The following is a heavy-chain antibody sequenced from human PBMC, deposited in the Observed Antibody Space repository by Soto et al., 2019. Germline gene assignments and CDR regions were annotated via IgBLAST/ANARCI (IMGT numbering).Heavy chain of an antibody. J-gene: IGHJ3*02. CDR2: IIPILGTA. V-gene: IGHV1-69*01. D-gene: IGHD2-15*01. Sequence: QVQLVQSGAEVKKPGSSVKVSCKASGGTFSSYAISWVRQAPGQGLEWLGGIIPILGTANYAQKFQGRVTITADESTSTAYMALSSLRSEDTAMYYCAREQGGTTNCGGGSCYNPHAFDIWGQGTMVTVSS. CDR1: GGTFSSYA. CDR3: AREQGGTTNCGGGSCYNPHAFDI.